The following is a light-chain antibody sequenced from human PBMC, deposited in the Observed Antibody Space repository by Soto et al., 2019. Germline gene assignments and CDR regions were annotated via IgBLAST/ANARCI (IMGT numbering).Light chain of an antibody. CDR1: QSVSSN. Sequence: ERVMTQSPATLSVSPGERVTLSCRPSQSVSSNLARYQQKPGQAPRLLIYSAFFRATGIPARFSGSGSGTEFTLTISSLQSEDFAVYFCQQYNNWPFTFGPGTKVDIK. CDR2: SAF. CDR3: QQYNNWPFT. V-gene: IGKV3-15*01. J-gene: IGKJ3*01.